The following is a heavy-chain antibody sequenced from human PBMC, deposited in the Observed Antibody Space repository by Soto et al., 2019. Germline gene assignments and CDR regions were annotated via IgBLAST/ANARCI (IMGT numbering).Heavy chain of an antibody. CDR2: IYYSGST. V-gene: IGHV4-31*03. CDR3: ARGRKSYYYDSSGYSFDY. J-gene: IGHJ4*02. CDR1: CGSISSGGYY. D-gene: IGHD3-22*01. Sequence: PSETLSLTCTVSCGSISSGGYYWSWIRQHPGKGLEWIGYIYYSGSTYYNPSLKSRVTISVDTSKNQFSLKLSSVTAADTAVYYCARGRKSYYYDSSGYSFDYWGQGTLVTVSS.